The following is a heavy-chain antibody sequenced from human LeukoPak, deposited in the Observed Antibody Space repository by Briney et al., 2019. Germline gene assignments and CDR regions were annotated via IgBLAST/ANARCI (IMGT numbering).Heavy chain of an antibody. CDR1: GYTFTSYG. V-gene: IGHV7-4-1*02. D-gene: IGHD3-10*01. CDR2: INTNTGNP. Sequence: ASVKVSCKASGYTFTSYGISWVRQAPGQGFEWMGWINTNTGNPTYAQGFTGRFVFSLDTSVSTAHLQISSLKAEDTAVYFCAKGRGASSGSGSHGTTSSYYMDVWGKGTTVTVSS. J-gene: IGHJ6*03. CDR3: AKGRGASSGSGSHGTTSSYYMDV.